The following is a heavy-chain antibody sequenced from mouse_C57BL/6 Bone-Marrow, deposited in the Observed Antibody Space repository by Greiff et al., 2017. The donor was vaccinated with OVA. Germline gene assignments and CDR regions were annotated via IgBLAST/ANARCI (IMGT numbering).Heavy chain of an antibody. Sequence: QVQLQQPGAELVKPGASVKMSCKASGYTFTSYWITWVKQRPGQGLEWIGDIYPGSGSTNYNEKFKSKATLTVDTSSSTAYMQLSSLTSEDSAVYYCARDSITTNPWFAYWGQGTLVTVSA. J-gene: IGHJ3*01. D-gene: IGHD1-1*01. V-gene: IGHV1-55*01. CDR3: ARDSITTNPWFAY. CDR2: IYPGSGST. CDR1: GYTFTSYW.